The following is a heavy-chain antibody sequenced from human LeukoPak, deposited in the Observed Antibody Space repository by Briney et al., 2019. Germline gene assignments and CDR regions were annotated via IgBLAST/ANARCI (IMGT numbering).Heavy chain of an antibody. Sequence: SETLSLTCTVSGGSISSYYWSWIRQPPGKGLEWIGYIYYSGSASYSPSLKSRVTISVDTSKNQFSLKLSSVTAADTAVYYCASGDYLSRACDYWGQGTLVTVSS. D-gene: IGHD4-17*01. CDR3: ASGDYLSRACDY. J-gene: IGHJ4*02. CDR1: GGSISSYY. CDR2: IYYSGSA. V-gene: IGHV4-59*08.